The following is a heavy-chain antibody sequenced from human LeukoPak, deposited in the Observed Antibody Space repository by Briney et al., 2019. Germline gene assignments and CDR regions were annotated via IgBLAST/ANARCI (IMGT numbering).Heavy chain of an antibody. CDR3: ARSYYGSGSYYFDY. J-gene: IGHJ4*02. V-gene: IGHV3-53*01. D-gene: IGHD3-10*01. Sequence: GGSLRLSCAASGFTVSSNYMSWVSQAPGKGLEWVSVIYSGGSTYYADSVKGRFTISRDNSKNTLYLQMNSLRAEDTAVYYCARSYYGSGSYYFDYWGQGTLVTVSS. CDR2: IYSGGST. CDR1: GFTVSSNY.